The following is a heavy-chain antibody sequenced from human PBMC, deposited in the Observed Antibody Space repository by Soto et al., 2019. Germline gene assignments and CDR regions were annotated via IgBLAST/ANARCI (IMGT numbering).Heavy chain of an antibody. J-gene: IGHJ4*02. CDR3: AKPLGLLRWAMAQGSDY. CDR1: GFTFSSDG. D-gene: IGHD5-18*01. V-gene: IGHV3-30*18. CDR2: VSYDEITK. Sequence: GGSLSLSCAASGFTFSSDGMNWVRQAPGKGLEWVAVVSYDEITKYYADSVKGRFTISRDNSKNTVYLQMNSLRPEDTAVYYCAKPLGLLRWAMAQGSDYWGQGTLVTVSS.